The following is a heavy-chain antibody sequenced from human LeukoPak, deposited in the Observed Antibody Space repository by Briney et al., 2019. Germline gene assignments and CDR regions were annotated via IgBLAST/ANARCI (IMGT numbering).Heavy chain of an antibody. CDR3: ASFYCSGGSCYQYYYYYYMDV. V-gene: IGHV4-39*01. CDR2: IYYSGST. Sequence: SETLSLACTVSGGSISSSSYYWGWIRQPPGKGLEWIGIIYYSGSTYSNPSLKSRVTISVDTSKNQFSLKLSSVTAADTAVYYCASFYCSGGSCYQYYYYYYMDVWGKGTTVTISS. D-gene: IGHD2-15*01. J-gene: IGHJ6*03. CDR1: GGSISSSSYY.